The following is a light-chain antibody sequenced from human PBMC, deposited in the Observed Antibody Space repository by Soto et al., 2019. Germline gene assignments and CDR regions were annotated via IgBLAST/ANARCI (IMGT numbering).Light chain of an antibody. V-gene: IGKV3-15*01. CDR3: QHYNNWPPWT. Sequence: EIVMTQSPATLSVSPGERVTFSCRASQSVSSNLAWYQQKPGQAPGLLIYGASIRATGIPARFSGSGSGTEFTLTISTLQSEDFAIYYCQHYNNWPPWTFGQGTKV. CDR2: GAS. CDR1: QSVSSN. J-gene: IGKJ1*01.